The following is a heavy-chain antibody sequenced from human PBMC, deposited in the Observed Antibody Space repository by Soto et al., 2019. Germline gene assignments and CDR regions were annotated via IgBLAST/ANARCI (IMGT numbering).Heavy chain of an antibody. Sequence: WGSLRLSCAASGFTFVDYYISFIRHAPWKGLEWVSYISSSSSYTNYADSVRGRFTISRDNAKNSLYLQMNSLRAEDTAVYYCARDASRDSSARGWFDPWGPGTLVTVSS. CDR1: GFTFVDYY. CDR2: ISSSSSYT. D-gene: IGHD6-13*01. V-gene: IGHV3-11*06. J-gene: IGHJ5*02. CDR3: ARDASRDSSARGWFDP.